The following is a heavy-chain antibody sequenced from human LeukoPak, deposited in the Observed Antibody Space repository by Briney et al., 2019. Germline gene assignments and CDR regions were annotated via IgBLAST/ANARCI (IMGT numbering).Heavy chain of an antibody. CDR3: ARGPSGSWSSRVRYMDV. Sequence: ASVKVSCKGSGYTFTSYDINWVRQATGQGLECMGWMNPNSGNTGYAQKFQGRVTITWNTSISTAFMDLSSLRSEDTAVYYCARGPSGSWSSRVRYMDVWGKGTTVTVSS. CDR1: GYTFTSYD. J-gene: IGHJ6*03. V-gene: IGHV1-8*03. D-gene: IGHD6-13*01. CDR2: MNPNSGNT.